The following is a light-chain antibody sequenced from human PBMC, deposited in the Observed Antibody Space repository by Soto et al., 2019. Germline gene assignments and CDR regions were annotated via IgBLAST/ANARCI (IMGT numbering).Light chain of an antibody. V-gene: IGKV3-20*01. Sequence: EIVLTLSPGTLSLSPGERAALSCRASQSVTRTYLAWYQQRPGQAPRLLIYGASSRATGIPDRFSGSGSGTDFSLTISRLEPEDFAVYYCQQYGSSPLTFGQGTKVDIK. CDR1: QSVTRTY. J-gene: IGKJ1*01. CDR2: GAS. CDR3: QQYGSSPLT.